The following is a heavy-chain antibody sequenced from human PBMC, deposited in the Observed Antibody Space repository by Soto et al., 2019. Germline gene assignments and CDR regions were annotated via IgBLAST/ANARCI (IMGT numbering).Heavy chain of an antibody. Sequence: GGSLRLSCAASGFTFTSHGISLVRKAAGEGLDCGSTISNAGDITYYADSVKRRFTISRENSKTTVFLQMDSLRAEDTAIYYCVQGWYYLPSWGQGTLVTVSS. V-gene: IGHV3-23*01. CDR3: VQGWYYLPS. CDR2: ISNAGDIT. D-gene: IGHD2-15*01. CDR1: GFTFTSHG. J-gene: IGHJ1*01.